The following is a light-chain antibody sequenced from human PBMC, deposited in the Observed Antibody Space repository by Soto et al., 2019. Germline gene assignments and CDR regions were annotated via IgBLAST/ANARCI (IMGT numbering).Light chain of an antibody. V-gene: IGKV3-20*01. CDR1: QSVSSSY. CDR3: QQYGSSPVT. CDR2: AAS. J-gene: IGKJ2*01. Sequence: EIVLTQSPGTLSLSPGERATLSCRASQSVSSSYLAWYQQKPGQAPRLLIYAASSRATGIPDRFSGSGSGTDFTLTISRLEPEDFAVYYCQQYGSSPVTFGQGTKLEIK.